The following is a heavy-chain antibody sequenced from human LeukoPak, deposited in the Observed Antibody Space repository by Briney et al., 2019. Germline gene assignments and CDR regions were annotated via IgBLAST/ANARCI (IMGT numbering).Heavy chain of an antibody. Sequence: PGGCLRLSCAASGFTVSSNYMSWVRQAPGKGLEWVSVIYSGDNTYYADSVKGRFTISRDNSKNMLYLQMGSLRPEDMAVYYCARERGSNGWTFDYWGQGTLVTVSS. D-gene: IGHD6-19*01. CDR3: ARERGSNGWTFDY. CDR2: IYSGDNT. CDR1: GFTVSSNY. J-gene: IGHJ4*02. V-gene: IGHV3-66*01.